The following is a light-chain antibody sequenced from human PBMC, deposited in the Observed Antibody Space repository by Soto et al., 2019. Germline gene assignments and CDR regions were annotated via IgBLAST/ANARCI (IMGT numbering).Light chain of an antibody. CDR3: QQYDYSRT. CDR2: DVS. V-gene: IGKV1-5*01. Sequence: IQMTQSPSTLSASVGSSVTINCRASQSVAASLAWYQQKPGXAPKLLIYDVSNLETGVPSRFSGSGSGTEFSLTIRSLQPDDFASYYCQQYDYSRTFGQGTKVDI. CDR1: QSVAAS. J-gene: IGKJ1*01.